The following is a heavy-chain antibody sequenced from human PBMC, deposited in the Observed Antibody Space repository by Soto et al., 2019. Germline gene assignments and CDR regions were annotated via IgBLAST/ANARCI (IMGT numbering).Heavy chain of an antibody. J-gene: IGHJ4*02. D-gene: IGHD2-15*01. CDR1: GFTVSSNY. CDR2: IYSGGST. CDR3: ARGPGVVVVAATPFDY. V-gene: IGHV3-66*01. Sequence: GGSLRLSCAASGFTVSSNYMSWVRQAPGKGLEWVSVIYSGGSTYYADSVKGRFTISRDNSKNTLYLQMNSLRAEDTAVYYCARGPGVVVVAATPFDYWGQGTLVTVSS.